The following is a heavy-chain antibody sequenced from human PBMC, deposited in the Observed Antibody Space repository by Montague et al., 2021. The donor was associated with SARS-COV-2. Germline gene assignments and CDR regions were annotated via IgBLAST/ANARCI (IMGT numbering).Heavy chain of an antibody. V-gene: IGHV4-31*03. CDR3: ARSPEPMIILIITSLNWYFDL. CDR2: IYYSGST. D-gene: IGHD3-22*01. CDR1: GGSISSGGYY. Sequence: TLSLTCTVSGGSISSGGYYWSWIRQHPGKGLGWIGYIYYSGSTYYNPSLKSRVTISVDTSKNQFSLKMSSVTAADTAVYYCARSPEPMIILIITSLNWYFDLGGRGTLVTVSS. J-gene: IGHJ2*01.